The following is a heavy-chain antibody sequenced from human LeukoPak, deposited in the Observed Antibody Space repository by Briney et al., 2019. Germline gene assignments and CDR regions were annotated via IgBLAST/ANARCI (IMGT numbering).Heavy chain of an antibody. CDR1: GYTFTGYY. J-gene: IGHJ6*03. Sequence: ASVKVSCKASGYTFTGYYMHWVRQAPGQGLEWMGWINPNSGGTNYAQKFQGRVTMTRDTSISTAYMELSRLRPDDTAVYYCARGGYHNYYYYYMDVWGKGTTVTASS. V-gene: IGHV1-2*02. D-gene: IGHD2-2*01. CDR2: INPNSGGT. CDR3: ARGGYHNYYYYYMDV.